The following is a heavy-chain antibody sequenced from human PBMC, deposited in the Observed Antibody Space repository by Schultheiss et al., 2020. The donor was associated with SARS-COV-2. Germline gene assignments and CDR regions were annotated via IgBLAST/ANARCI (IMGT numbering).Heavy chain of an antibody. CDR1: GFTFSSYG. J-gene: IGHJ6*02. Sequence: GGSLRLSCAASGFTFSSYGMHWVRQAPGKGLEWVAVIWYDGSNKYYADSVKGRFTISRDNSKNTLYLQMNSLRAEDTAVYYCAGSITIFGQYGMDVWGQGTTVTVSS. CDR2: IWYDGSNK. V-gene: IGHV3-30*19. CDR3: AGSITIFGQYGMDV. D-gene: IGHD3-3*01.